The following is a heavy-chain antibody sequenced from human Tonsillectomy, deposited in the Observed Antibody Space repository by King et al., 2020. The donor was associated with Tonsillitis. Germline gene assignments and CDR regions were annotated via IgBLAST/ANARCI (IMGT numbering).Heavy chain of an antibody. CDR3: ARVGRDPDAFDI. J-gene: IGHJ3*02. D-gene: IGHD3-10*01. CDR1: GFTFNYYT. CDR2: IISSGSFL. Sequence: VQLVESGGGLVKPGGSLRLSCAASGFTFNYYTMNWVRQAPGKGLECVSSIISSGSFLYYADSVKGRFTISRDNAKNSLYLQMNSLRAGDTAVYYCARVGRDPDAFDIWGQGTMVTVSS. V-gene: IGHV3-21*04.